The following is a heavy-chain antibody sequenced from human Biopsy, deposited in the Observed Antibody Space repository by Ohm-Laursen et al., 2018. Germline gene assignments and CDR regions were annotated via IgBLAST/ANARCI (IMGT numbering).Heavy chain of an antibody. CDR2: VDWDDYK. D-gene: IGHD6-13*01. Sequence: TQTLTLTCSFSGFSLSARGMCVSWIRQAPGKALEWLARVDWDDYKDYSAPLQTKLSISKDTSNDQVVLTVNNVDPADTATYYCARTPILIVSAGPVYRHRRHLQGMDVWGQGIAVTVS. J-gene: IGHJ6*02. CDR3: ARTPILIVSAGPVYRHRRHLQGMDV. CDR1: GFSLSARGMC. V-gene: IGHV2-70*11.